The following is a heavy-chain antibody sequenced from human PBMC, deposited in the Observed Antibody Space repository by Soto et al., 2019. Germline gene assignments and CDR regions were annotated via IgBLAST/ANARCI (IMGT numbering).Heavy chain of an antibody. V-gene: IGHV1-18*01. CDR1: GYTFTSYG. Sequence: QVHLVQSGAEVRKPGASVKVSCKGSGYTFTSYGITWVRQAPGQGLEWMGWISAHNGNTNYAQKLQGRVTVTRDTPKSTADMELRSLRSDDTAVYYCARGRYGDYWGQGALVTVSS. D-gene: IGHD1-1*01. J-gene: IGHJ4*02. CDR3: ARGRYGDY. CDR2: ISAHNGNT.